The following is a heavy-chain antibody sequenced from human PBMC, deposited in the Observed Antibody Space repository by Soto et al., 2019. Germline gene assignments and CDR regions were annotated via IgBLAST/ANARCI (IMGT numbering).Heavy chain of an antibody. CDR3: AIAPRYGMDV. J-gene: IGHJ6*02. Sequence: GGSLRLSCAASGFTFSSYWMHWVRQAPGNGLVWLSRINGDGSSATYADSVKGRFTISRDKAKSTLYMQMNSLRAEDTAMYYCAIAPRYGMDVWGQGITVTVSS. CDR1: GFTFSSYW. V-gene: IGHV3-74*01. CDR2: INGDGSSA.